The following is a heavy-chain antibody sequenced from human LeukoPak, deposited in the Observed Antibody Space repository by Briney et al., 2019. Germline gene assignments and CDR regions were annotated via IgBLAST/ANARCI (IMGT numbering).Heavy chain of an antibody. CDR3: ARVGGGSSGYYQDAFDI. D-gene: IGHD3-22*01. Sequence: GASVKVSCKASGGTFSSYAISWVRQAPGQGLEWMGRIIPIFGTANYAQKFQGRVTITTDESTSTAYMELSSLRSEDTAVYYCARVGGGSSGYYQDAFDIWGQGTMVTVSS. V-gene: IGHV1-69*05. CDR1: GGTFSSYA. CDR2: IIPIFGTA. J-gene: IGHJ3*02.